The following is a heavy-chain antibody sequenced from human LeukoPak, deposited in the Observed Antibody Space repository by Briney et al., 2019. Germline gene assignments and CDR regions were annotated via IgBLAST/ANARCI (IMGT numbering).Heavy chain of an antibody. Sequence: GWCVTVSCVSTGCTFLRYAMSWVHQPPGKGVDGVRSISGSGGRTYYADSLKGRFTISRDNSKNTLYLQMNSLRAEDTAVYYCAKGLCGDYVEYFDYWGQGTLVTVSS. CDR3: AKGLCGDYVEYFDY. CDR1: GCTFLRYA. D-gene: IGHD4-17*01. V-gene: IGHV3-23*01. J-gene: IGHJ4*02. CDR2: ISGSGGRT.